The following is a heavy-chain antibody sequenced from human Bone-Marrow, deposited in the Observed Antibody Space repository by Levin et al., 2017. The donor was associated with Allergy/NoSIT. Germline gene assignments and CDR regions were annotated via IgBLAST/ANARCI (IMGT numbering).Heavy chain of an antibody. CDR2: IYSSGST. D-gene: IGHD5-18*01. J-gene: IGHJ4*02. Sequence: RSQTLSLTCSVSGRSVSSDSFYWSWIRQPPGKGLEWIGYIYSSGSTNYNPSLKSRVTISLDKSKNQFSLKLRSVTAADTAVYYCAESGYSYGDFDYWGQGTLVTVSS. CDR3: AESGYSYGDFDY. V-gene: IGHV4-61*01. CDR1: GRSVSSDSFY.